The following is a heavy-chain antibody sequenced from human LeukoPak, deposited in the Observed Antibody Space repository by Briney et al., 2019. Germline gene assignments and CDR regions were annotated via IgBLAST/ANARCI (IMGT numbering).Heavy chain of an antibody. D-gene: IGHD3-10*01. CDR2: ISYSGNNI. Sequence: PGGSLRLSCAASGFTFSSYGMHWVRQAPGKGLEWVAVISYSGNNIYYADSVKGRFTASRDNSKNMLFLQMNDLAVEDTAVYFCARGTRVQLLRYYYHGLALWGQGTTVIVSS. CDR3: ARGTRVQLLRYYYHGLAL. J-gene: IGHJ6*02. CDR1: GFTFSSYG. V-gene: IGHV3-30*03.